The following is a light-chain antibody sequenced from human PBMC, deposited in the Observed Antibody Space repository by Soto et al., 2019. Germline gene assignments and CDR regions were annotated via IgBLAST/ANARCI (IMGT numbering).Light chain of an antibody. V-gene: IGLV1-40*01. CDR3: QSYDSSLGFV. CDR1: SSNIGAGYD. CDR2: GNV. Sequence: QSVLTQPPSVSGAPGQRVTFSCIGSSSNIGAGYDVHWYQQLPGTAPKLLIYGNVNRPSGVPDRFSGSKSGASAALAITGLQAEDEADYYCQSYDSSLGFVFGTGTKLTVL. J-gene: IGLJ1*01.